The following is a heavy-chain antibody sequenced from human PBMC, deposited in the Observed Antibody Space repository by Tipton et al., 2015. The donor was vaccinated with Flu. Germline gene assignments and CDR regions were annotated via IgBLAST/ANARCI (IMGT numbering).Heavy chain of an antibody. CDR1: GYTFTDYF. V-gene: IGHV1-46*01. D-gene: IGHD4-11*01. Sequence: QLVQSGAEVKMPGASVRISCKASGYTFTDYFVHWVRQAPGQGLEWMAMIKTPIDKTVYAQKFQGRVTVIRDTSTSTVYLELASLRSEDTALYYCARGPYSNYVGMDVWGQGTTVIVSS. CDR2: IKTPIDKT. J-gene: IGHJ6*02. CDR3: ARGPYSNYVGMDV.